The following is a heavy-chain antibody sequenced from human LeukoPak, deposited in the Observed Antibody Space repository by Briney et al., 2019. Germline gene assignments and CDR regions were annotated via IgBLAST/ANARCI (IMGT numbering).Heavy chain of an antibody. CDR2: IYYSGST. J-gene: IGHJ4*02. CDR1: GGSISSYY. Sequence: PSETLSLTCTVSGGSISSYYWSWIRQPPGKGLEWIGYIYYSGSTNYNPSLKSRVTISVDTSKNQFSLKLSSVTAADTAVYYCALMWGDSSGYYYGTLDYWAREPWSPSPQ. V-gene: IGHV4-59*01. CDR3: ALMWGDSSGYYYGTLDY. D-gene: IGHD3-22*01.